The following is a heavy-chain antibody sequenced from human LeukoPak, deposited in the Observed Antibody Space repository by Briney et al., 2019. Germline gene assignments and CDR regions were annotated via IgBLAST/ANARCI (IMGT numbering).Heavy chain of an antibody. Sequence: PGGSLRLSCAASGFTFSSYWMSWVRQAPGKGPEWVANIKQDGSEKYYVDSVKGRFTISRDNAKNSLYLQMNSLRAEDTAVYYCARDREIVVVPAAIGYWGQGTLVTVSS. CDR1: GFTFSSYW. CDR2: IKQDGSEK. D-gene: IGHD2-2*01. V-gene: IGHV3-7*03. J-gene: IGHJ4*02. CDR3: ARDREIVVVPAAIGY.